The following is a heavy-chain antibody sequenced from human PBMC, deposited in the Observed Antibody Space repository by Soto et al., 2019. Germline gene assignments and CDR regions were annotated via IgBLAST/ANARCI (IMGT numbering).Heavy chain of an antibody. CDR3: ANSRAF. J-gene: IGHJ4*02. Sequence: GGSLRLSCAASGFTFSSYAMSWVRQAPGKGLEWVSGISWNSDTKGHADSVKGRFTISRDNSRSTLFLQMNSLRAEDTAVYYCANSRAFWGQGTLVTVSS. V-gene: IGHV3-23*01. CDR2: ISWNSDTK. CDR1: GFTFSSYA.